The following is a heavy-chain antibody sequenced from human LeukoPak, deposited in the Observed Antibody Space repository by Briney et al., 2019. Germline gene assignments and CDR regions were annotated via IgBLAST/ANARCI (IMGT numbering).Heavy chain of an antibody. J-gene: IGHJ1*01. Sequence: GSLRLSCVASGFTFSRYWMHWVRQALGKGLVWVSHINSDGSYTRYADSVKGRFTISRDNAKNTLYLQMNSLRAEDTAVYYCATYSSLNRREFQYWGQGTLLTVSS. CDR1: GFTFSRYW. D-gene: IGHD3-22*01. V-gene: IGHV3-74*01. CDR3: ATYSSLNRREFQY. CDR2: INSDGSYT.